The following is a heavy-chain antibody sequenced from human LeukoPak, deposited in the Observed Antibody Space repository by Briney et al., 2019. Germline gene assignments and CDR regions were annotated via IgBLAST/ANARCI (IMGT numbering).Heavy chain of an antibody. J-gene: IGHJ4*02. CDR1: GGSINSHY. CDR2: IYSTGKN. CDR3: VRRDTGWNYFDY. Sequence: PSETLSLTCAVSGGSINSHYWGWIRQPPGKGLQWIGDIYSTGKNNYNPSLKSRATISLDTSKSHLSLNLTSVLAADTAIYYCVRRDTGWNYFDYWGQGILVTVSS. V-gene: IGHV4-4*08. D-gene: IGHD6-19*01.